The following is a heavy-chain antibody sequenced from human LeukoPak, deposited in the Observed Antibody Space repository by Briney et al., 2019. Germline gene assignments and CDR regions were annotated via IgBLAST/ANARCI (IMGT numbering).Heavy chain of an antibody. CDR3: ARCYVQGNSAEYFQH. CDR1: GYTFTSYG. D-gene: IGHD3-10*02. J-gene: IGHJ1*01. CDR2: INPNSGGT. V-gene: IGHV1-2*02. Sequence: GASVKVSCKASGYTFTSYGISWVRQAPGQGLEWMGWINPNSGGTNYAQKFQGRVTMTRDTSISTAYMELSRLRSDDTAVYYCARCYVQGNSAEYFQHWGQGTLVTVSS.